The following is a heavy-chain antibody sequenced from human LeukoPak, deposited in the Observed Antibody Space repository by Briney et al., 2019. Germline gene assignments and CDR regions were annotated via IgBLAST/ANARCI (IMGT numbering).Heavy chain of an antibody. D-gene: IGHD2-2*01. V-gene: IGHV1-46*01. CDR1: GYFFTSYH. Sequence: ASVTVSCKASGYFFTSYHMHWVRQAPGQGLEWMGIIDPTGGSTTYPQRFQGRVTMTRDTSTSTVYMELSSLRSEDTAMYYCARDGCSSTRCSAGGNWFDPWGQGTLVTVSS. CDR3: ARDGCSSTRCSAGGNWFDP. CDR2: IDPTGGST. J-gene: IGHJ5*02.